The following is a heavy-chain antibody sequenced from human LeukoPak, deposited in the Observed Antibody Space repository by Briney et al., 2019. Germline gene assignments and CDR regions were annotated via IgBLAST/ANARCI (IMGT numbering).Heavy chain of an antibody. CDR3: ATWVGYNPRPFDY. J-gene: IGHJ4*02. CDR1: GYTFTSYG. Sequence: ASVKVSCKASGYTFTSYGISWVRQAPGQGLEWMGWISAYNGNTNYAQKLQGRVTMTEDTSTDTAYMELSSLRSEDTAVYYCATWVGYNPRPFDYWGQGTLVTVSS. D-gene: IGHD5-24*01. V-gene: IGHV1-18*01. CDR2: ISAYNGNT.